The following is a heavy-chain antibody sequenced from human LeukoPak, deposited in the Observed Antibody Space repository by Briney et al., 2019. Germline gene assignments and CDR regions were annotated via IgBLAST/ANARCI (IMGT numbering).Heavy chain of an antibody. Sequence: GGSLRLSCAASGFTFSSYSMTWVRQAPGKGLEWVSAISGSGGSTYYADSVKGRFTISRDNSKNTLYLQMNSLRAEDTAVYYCAKANIDGCRGTSCYFDYWGQGTLVTVSS. J-gene: IGHJ4*02. CDR2: ISGSGGST. V-gene: IGHV3-23*01. CDR3: AKANIDGCRGTSCYFDY. CDR1: GFTFSSYS. D-gene: IGHD2-2*01.